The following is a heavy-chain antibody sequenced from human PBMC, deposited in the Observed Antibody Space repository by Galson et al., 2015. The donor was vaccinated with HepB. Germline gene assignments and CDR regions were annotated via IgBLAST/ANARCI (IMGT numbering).Heavy chain of an antibody. J-gene: IGHJ3*02. Sequence: ETLSLTCTVSGGSISSHYWSWIRQPPGKALEWIGYIYDSGTTTYNPSLKSRVTISVDTSKNQFSLKLSSVTAADTAVYYCAREGYTYNYVHAFDIWGQGTMVTVSA. CDR2: IYDSGTT. CDR1: GGSISSHY. D-gene: IGHD5-18*01. V-gene: IGHV4-59*11. CDR3: AREGYTYNYVHAFDI.